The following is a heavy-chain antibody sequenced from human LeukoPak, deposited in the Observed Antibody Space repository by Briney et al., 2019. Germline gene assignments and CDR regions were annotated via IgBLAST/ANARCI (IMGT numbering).Heavy chain of an antibody. CDR2: IYYSGST. CDR3: ARGQPEEQWLVVGNWFDP. D-gene: IGHD6-19*01. V-gene: IGHV4-59*01. J-gene: IGHJ5*02. Sequence: SETLSLTCTVSGGSISSYYWSWIRQPPGKGLEWIGYIYYSGSTNYNPSLESRVTISVDTSKNQFSLKLSSVTAADTAVYYCARGQPEEQWLVVGNWFDPWGQGNLVTVSS. CDR1: GGSISSYY.